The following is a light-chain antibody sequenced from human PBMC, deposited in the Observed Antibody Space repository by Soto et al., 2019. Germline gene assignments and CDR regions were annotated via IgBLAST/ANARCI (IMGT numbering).Light chain of an antibody. CDR3: HSYDNSLSSYV. V-gene: IGLV1-40*01. CDR2: RNS. Sequence: QSVLTQPPSMSGAPGQRVTISCTGSSSNIGAGFDVHWYQHLPGTAPKVLIYRNSNRPSGVPDRFSGSKSGTSASLAITGLHAEDEADYYCHSYDNSLSSYVFGTGTKLTVL. J-gene: IGLJ1*01. CDR1: SSNIGAGFD.